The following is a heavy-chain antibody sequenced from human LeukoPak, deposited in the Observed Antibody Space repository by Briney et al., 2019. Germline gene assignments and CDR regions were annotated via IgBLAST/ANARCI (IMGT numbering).Heavy chain of an antibody. CDR2: INGTGSTT. Sequence: GGSLRLSCEASGFIFGNYYMSWVRQAPGKGLEWVAAINGTGSTTYHADSVKGRFTISRDNSKNTLYLQMNSLRSEDTATYYCCDGMDVWGQGTTVAVSS. J-gene: IGHJ6*02. V-gene: IGHV3-23*01. CDR1: GFIFGNYY. CDR3: CDGMDV.